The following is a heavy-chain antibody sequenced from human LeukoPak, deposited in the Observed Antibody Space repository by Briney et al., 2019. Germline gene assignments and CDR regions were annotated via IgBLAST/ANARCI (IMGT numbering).Heavy chain of an antibody. V-gene: IGHV1-8*01. CDR1: GYTFTSYD. CDR3: ARAYGSGSYYVEGAFDI. Sequence: ASVKVSCKASGYTFTSYDINWVRQATGQGLEWMGWMNPNSGNTGYAQKFLGRVTMTRNTSISTAYMELSSLRSEDTAVYYCARAYGSGSYYVEGAFDIWGQGTMVTVSS. D-gene: IGHD3-10*01. CDR2: MNPNSGNT. J-gene: IGHJ3*02.